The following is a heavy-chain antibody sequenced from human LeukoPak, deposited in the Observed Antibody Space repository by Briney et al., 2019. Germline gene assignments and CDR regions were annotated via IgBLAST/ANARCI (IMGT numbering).Heavy chain of an antibody. CDR1: GGTFSDYA. V-gene: IGHV1-69*13. CDR3: ARDPIDYNHVPDAFDI. J-gene: IGHJ3*02. CDR2: IIPIFDTT. D-gene: IGHD4-11*01. Sequence: GASVKVSCKASGGTFSDYAITWVRQAPGEGLEWVGLIIPIFDTTNYAQKFQDRVTITADESTSTAYMELTSLRSDDTAVYYCARDPIDYNHVPDAFDIWCHETMVTIA.